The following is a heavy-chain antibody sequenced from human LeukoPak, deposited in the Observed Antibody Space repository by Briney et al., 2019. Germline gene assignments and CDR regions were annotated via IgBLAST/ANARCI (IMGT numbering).Heavy chain of an antibody. Sequence: ASVKVSCKASGFTFTSSAVQWVRQARGQRLEWIGWIVVGSGNTNYAQKFQERVTITRDMSTSTAYMELSSLRSEDTAVYYCAAGPYSSGWYDNWGQGTLVTVSS. CDR2: IVVGSGNT. CDR3: AAGPYSSGWYDN. D-gene: IGHD6-19*01. J-gene: IGHJ4*02. V-gene: IGHV1-58*01. CDR1: GFTFTSSA.